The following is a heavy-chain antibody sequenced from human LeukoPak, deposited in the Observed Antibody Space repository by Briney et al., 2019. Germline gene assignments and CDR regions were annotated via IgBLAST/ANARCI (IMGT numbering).Heavy chain of an antibody. CDR1: GGSISSYY. D-gene: IGHD3-3*01. CDR2: IYYSGST. V-gene: IGHV4-59*01. CDR3: AGTEAYYDFWSGYFHWFDP. J-gene: IGHJ5*02. Sequence: SETLSLTCTVSGGSISSYYWSWIRQPPGKGLEWIGYIYYSGSTNYNPSLKSRVTISVDTSKNQFSLKLSSVTAADTAVYYCAGTEAYYDFWSGYFHWFDPWGQGTLVTVSS.